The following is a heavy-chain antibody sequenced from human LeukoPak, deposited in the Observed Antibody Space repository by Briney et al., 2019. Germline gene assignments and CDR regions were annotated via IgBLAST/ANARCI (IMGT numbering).Heavy chain of an antibody. D-gene: IGHD3-22*01. V-gene: IGHV4-30-4*08. CDR2: IYYSGST. Sequence: PSQTLSLTRTVSGGSISSGDYYWSWIRQPPGKGLEWIGYIYYSGSTYYNPSLKSRVTISVDTSKNQFSLKLSSVTAADTAVYYCARDYYDSSGYYDYWGQGTLVTVSS. CDR3: ARDYYDSSGYYDY. J-gene: IGHJ4*02. CDR1: GGSISSGDYY.